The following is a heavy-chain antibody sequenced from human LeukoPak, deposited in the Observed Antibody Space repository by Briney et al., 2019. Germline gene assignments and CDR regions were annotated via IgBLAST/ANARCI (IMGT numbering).Heavy chain of an antibody. D-gene: IGHD6-13*01. V-gene: IGHV1-2*02. Sequence: ASVKVSCKASGYTFTVYYIHWLRQAPGQGLEWLGWINPNNGGTLYAQKFQGGVTMTRDTSISAVYMELNRLTADDTAVYYCARGVATAGAKFFDYWGQGTLDTVSS. CDR2: INPNNGGT. CDR1: GYTFTVYY. CDR3: ARGVATAGAKFFDY. J-gene: IGHJ4*02.